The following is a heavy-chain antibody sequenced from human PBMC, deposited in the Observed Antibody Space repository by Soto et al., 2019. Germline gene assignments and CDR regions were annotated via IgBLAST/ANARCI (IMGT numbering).Heavy chain of an antibody. CDR2: MNPNSGNT. J-gene: IGHJ6*03. D-gene: IGHD6-6*01. CDR3: ARGAIAADLYYYYYMDV. V-gene: IGHV1-8*01. Sequence: ASVKVSCKASGYTFTSYDINWVRQATGQGLEWMGWMNPNSGNTGYAQKFQGRVTMTRNTSISTAYMELSSLRSEDTAVYYCARGAIAADLYYYYYMDVWGKGTTVTVSS. CDR1: GYTFTSYD.